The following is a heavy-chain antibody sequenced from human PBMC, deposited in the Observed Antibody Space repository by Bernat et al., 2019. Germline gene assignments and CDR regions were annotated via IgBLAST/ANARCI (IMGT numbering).Heavy chain of an antibody. Sequence: QVQLVESGGGVVQPGRSLRLSCAASGFIFSSYAMHWVRQAPGKGLEWVAVISYDGSNKYYADSVKGRFTISRDNSKNTLYLQMNSLRAEDTAVYYCARGEVIVVVPAALDYWGQGTLVTVSS. D-gene: IGHD2-2*01. CDR1: GFIFSSYA. V-gene: IGHV3-30-3*01. CDR2: ISYDGSNK. CDR3: ARGEVIVVVPAALDY. J-gene: IGHJ4*02.